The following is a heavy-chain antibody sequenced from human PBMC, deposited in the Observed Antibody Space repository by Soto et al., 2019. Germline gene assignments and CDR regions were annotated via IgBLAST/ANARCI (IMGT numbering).Heavy chain of an antibody. CDR1: GYSFSGYF. V-gene: IGHV4-34*01. Sequence: SATLSLTCAVSGYSFSGYFCNWLRQPPGKGLEWIGEISQVGRARYNPSLETRITISVDTSKTQFSLNLTSVTDADTAVYYCARGYGYFRQWGQGALVTVS. CDR2: ISQVGRA. D-gene: IGHD4-17*01. CDR3: ARGYGYFRQ. J-gene: IGHJ4*02.